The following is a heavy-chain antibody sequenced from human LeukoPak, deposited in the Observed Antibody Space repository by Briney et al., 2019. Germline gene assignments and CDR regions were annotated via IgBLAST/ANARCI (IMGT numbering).Heavy chain of an antibody. CDR1: GGSFSGYY. D-gene: IGHD2-21*02. CDR3: ARRAGDAYYYYYYGMDV. Sequence: SETLSLTCAVYGGSFSGYYWSWIRQPPGKGLEWIGEINHSGSTNYNPSLKSRVTISVDTSKNQFSLKLSSVTAADTAVYYCARRAGDAYYYYYYGMDVWGQGTTVTVSS. J-gene: IGHJ6*02. V-gene: IGHV4-34*01. CDR2: INHSGST.